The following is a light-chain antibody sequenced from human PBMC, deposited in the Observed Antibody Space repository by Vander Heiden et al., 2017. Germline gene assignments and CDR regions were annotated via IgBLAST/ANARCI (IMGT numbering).Light chain of an antibody. CDR1: ALPTKY. Sequence: SYDLTQPPLLPVSPGQTAKTTCSGDALPTKYAYWYQQRPGQAPVLIIYKRNERPSGIPERFSGYSSGTTATLAISGVQAEDEADYYCKSADSSDTYRVIFGGGTKLTVL. J-gene: IGLJ2*01. CDR3: KSADSSDTYRVI. CDR2: KRN. V-gene: IGLV3-25*03.